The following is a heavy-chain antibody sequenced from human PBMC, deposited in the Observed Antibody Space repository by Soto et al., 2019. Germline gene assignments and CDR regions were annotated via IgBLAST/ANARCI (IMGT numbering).Heavy chain of an antibody. J-gene: IGHJ4*02. CDR3: ARDYYDSSGYPY. CDR2: IIPILGIA. D-gene: IGHD3-22*01. V-gene: IGHV1-69*08. Sequence: QVQLVQSGAEVKKPGSSVKVSCKASGGTFSSYTISWVRQAPGQGLEWMGRIIPILGIANYAQKFQGRVTITADKSTSTAYMELSSLRSEDTAVYYCARDYYDSSGYPYWGQGTLVTGSS. CDR1: GGTFSSYT.